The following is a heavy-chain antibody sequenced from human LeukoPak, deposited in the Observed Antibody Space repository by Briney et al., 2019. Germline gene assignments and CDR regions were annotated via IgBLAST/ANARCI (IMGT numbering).Heavy chain of an antibody. CDR3: AKGEDSSSWRLSPFDY. CDR2: IYSGGST. V-gene: IGHV3-66*01. CDR1: SFTVSSNH. D-gene: IGHD6-6*01. J-gene: IGHJ4*02. Sequence: GGSLRLSCAASSFTVSSNHMSWVRQAPGKGLDWVSLIYSGGSTYYADSVKGRFTISRDNSKNMLYLQMNSLRAEDTAVYYCAKGEDSSSWRLSPFDYWGQGTLVTVSS.